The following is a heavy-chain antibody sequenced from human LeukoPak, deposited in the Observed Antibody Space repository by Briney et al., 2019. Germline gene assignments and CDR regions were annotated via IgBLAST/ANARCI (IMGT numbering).Heavy chain of an antibody. CDR2: INHSEST. D-gene: IGHD1-26*01. CDR1: GGSFSGYY. CDR3: ARGPLYSGSYWGLGY. V-gene: IGHV4-34*01. Sequence: PSETLSLTCAVYGGSFSGYYWSWIRQPPGKGLEWIGEINHSESTNYNPSLKSRVTISVDTSKNQFSLKLSSVTAADTAVYYCARGPLYSGSYWGLGYWGQGTLVTVSS. J-gene: IGHJ4*02.